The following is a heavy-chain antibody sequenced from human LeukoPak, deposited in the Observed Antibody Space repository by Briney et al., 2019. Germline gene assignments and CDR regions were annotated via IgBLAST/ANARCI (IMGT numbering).Heavy chain of an antibody. CDR3: ARHGDTTGYYPGYFDY. V-gene: IGHV4-39*01. CDR2: IYYSGST. CDR1: GGSISSSSYY. D-gene: IGHD3-22*01. J-gene: IGHJ4*02. Sequence: PSETLSLTCTVSGGSISSSSYYWGWIRQPPGKGLEWIGSIYYSGSTYYNPSLKSRLTISVDTSKNQFSLKLSSVTAADTAVYYCARHGDTTGYYPGYFDYWGQGTLVTVSS.